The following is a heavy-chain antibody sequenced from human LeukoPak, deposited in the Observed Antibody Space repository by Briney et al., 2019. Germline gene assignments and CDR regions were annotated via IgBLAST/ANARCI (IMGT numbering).Heavy chain of an antibody. CDR1: GGSFSGYY. CDR2: INHSGST. J-gene: IGHJ4*02. D-gene: IGHD3-9*01. CDR3: ARAWLYDILTGYHEPFDY. V-gene: IGHV4-34*01. Sequence: SETLSLTCAVYGGSFSGYYWSWIRQPPGKGLEWIGEINHSGSTNYNPSLKSRVTISVDTSKNQFSLKLSSVTAADTAAYYCARAWLYDILTGYHEPFDYWGQGTLVTVSS.